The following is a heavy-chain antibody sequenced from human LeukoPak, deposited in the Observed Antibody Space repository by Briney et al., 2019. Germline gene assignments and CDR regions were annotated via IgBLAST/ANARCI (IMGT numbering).Heavy chain of an antibody. V-gene: IGHV3-30*02. CDR2: IRYDGSNK. D-gene: IGHD6-13*01. CDR3: AKGIAAAGTFYYMDG. Sequence: GGALRLSCAASGFTFSNYAMHWVRQAPGKGLAWVAFIRYDGSNKYYADSVKGRFTISRDNSKNTLYLQMNSLRAEDTAVYYCAKGIAAAGTFYYMDGWGKGTAVTISS. J-gene: IGHJ6*03. CDR1: GFTFSNYA.